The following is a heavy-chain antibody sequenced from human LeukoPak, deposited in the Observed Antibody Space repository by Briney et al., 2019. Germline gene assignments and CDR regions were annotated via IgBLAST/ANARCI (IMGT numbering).Heavy chain of an antibody. J-gene: IGHJ4*02. D-gene: IGHD3-22*01. CDR1: GFTFSSYS. V-gene: IGHV3-21*01. Sequence: GGSLRLSCAASGFTFSSYSMNWVRQAPGKGLEWVSSISSGSSYIYYADSVKGRFTISRDNAKNSLYLQMNSLRAEDTAVYYCARAGVITNWGQGTLVTVSS. CDR3: ARAGVITN. CDR2: ISSGSSYI.